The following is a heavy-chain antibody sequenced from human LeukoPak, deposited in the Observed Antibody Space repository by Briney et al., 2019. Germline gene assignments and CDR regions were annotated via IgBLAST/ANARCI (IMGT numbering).Heavy chain of an antibody. Sequence: GGSLRLSCAASGFTFSNAWMSWVRQAPGKGLEWVGRIKSKTDGGTTDYAAPVKGRFTISRDDSKNTLYLQMNSLKTEDTAVYYRTTVNSVGAAAPDQPFDYWGQGTLVTVSS. CDR3: TTVNSVGAAAPDQPFDY. D-gene: IGHD6-13*01. CDR2: IKSKTDGGTT. CDR1: GFTFSNAW. J-gene: IGHJ4*02. V-gene: IGHV3-15*01.